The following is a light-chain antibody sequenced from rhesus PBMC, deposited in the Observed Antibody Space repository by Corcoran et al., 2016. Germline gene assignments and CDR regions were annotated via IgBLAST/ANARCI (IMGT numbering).Light chain of an antibody. CDR1: SSDVGGFNY. CDR3: CSYTTTDTYI. V-gene: IGLV2S7*01. CDR2: GVS. Sequence: QAGPTQPPSVSGSPGQSVTISCTGTSSDVGGFNYVSWYQHHPGKAPKHMIYGVSQRPSGVADRFSGSKSGNTASLTISGLQAEDEADYFCCSYTTTDTYIFGVGTRLTVL. J-gene: IGLJ1*01.